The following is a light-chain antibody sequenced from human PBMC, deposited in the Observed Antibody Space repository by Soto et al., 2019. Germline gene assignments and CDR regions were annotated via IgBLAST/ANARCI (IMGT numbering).Light chain of an antibody. CDR1: KNDVGFYDF. Sequence: QSVLTQPPCASGCPGQAVTISCTGTKNDVGFYDFVSWYQHHPGKAPRLIIYEVVQRPSGVPDRFSGSKSGNTASLTVSGLQAADEADYFCKSYAGSNTYVFGSGTKVTVL. V-gene: IGLV2-8*01. J-gene: IGLJ1*01. CDR2: EVV. CDR3: KSYAGSNTYV.